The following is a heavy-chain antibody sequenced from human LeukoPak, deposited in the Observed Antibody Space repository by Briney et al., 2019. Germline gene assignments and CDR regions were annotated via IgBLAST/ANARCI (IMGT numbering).Heavy chain of an antibody. J-gene: IGHJ3*02. Sequence: ASVKVSCKASGYTFTYYYIHWVRQAPGQGLEWMGWINPNSGGTNYAQKFQGRVTMTRDTSISTAYMELSRLRSDDTAVYYCARPFLTGRNAFDIWGQGTMVTVSS. CDR1: GYTFTYYY. V-gene: IGHV1-2*02. D-gene: IGHD7-27*01. CDR2: INPNSGGT. CDR3: ARPFLTGRNAFDI.